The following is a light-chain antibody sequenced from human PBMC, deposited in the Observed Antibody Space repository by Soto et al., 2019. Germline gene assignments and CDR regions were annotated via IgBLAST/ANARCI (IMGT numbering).Light chain of an antibody. CDR3: HQYYSTLT. Sequence: DIVMTQSPDSLAVSLGERATINCKSSQSVLYSSNNKNYLAWYQQKPGQPPKLLIYWASTRESGVPDRFSVSGSGTDFTLTISSLQAEDVAVYYCHQYYSTLTFGGGTKVEIK. J-gene: IGKJ4*01. V-gene: IGKV4-1*01. CDR2: WAS. CDR1: QSVLYSSNNKNY.